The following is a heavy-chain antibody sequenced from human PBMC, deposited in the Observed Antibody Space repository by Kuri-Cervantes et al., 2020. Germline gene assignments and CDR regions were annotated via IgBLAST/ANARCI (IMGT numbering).Heavy chain of an antibody. CDR3: AKDLCGGDCYNYDY. Sequence: GESLKISCAASGFTFSSYGMHWVRQAPDKGLEWVAVISYDGSNKYYADSVKGRFTISRDNSKNTLYLQMNSLRAEDTAVYYCAKDLCGGDCYNYDYWGQGTLVTVSS. D-gene: IGHD2-21*02. CDR1: GFTFSSYG. V-gene: IGHV3-30*18. CDR2: ISYDGSNK. J-gene: IGHJ4*02.